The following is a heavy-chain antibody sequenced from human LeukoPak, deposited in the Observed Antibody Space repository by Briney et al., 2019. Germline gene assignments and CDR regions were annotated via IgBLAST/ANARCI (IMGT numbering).Heavy chain of an antibody. D-gene: IGHD6-19*01. V-gene: IGHV3-23*01. J-gene: IGHJ4*02. CDR3: ANSPSTGWSKFDY. Sequence: GGSLRLSCAASGFTFSSYSMNWVRQAPGKGLEWVSVISGGGSSTFYADSVKGRFTISRDNSKKTLFLQINSLKAEDTAVYYCANSPSTGWSKFDYWGQGTLVTVSS. CDR1: GFTFSSYS. CDR2: ISGGGSST.